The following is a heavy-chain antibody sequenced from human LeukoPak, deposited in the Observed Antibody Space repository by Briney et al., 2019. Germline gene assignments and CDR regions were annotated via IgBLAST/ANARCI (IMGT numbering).Heavy chain of an antibody. D-gene: IGHD3-10*01. CDR2: ISGSGGST. Sequence: PGRSLRLSCAASGFTFSSYGMHWVRQAPGKGLEWVSGISGSGGSTYFADSVKGRFTISRDNSKNTLYLQMNSLRAEDTAVYYCAKDPRTWFGELLSPSYFDYWGLGTLVTVSS. J-gene: IGHJ4*02. CDR3: AKDPRTWFGELLSPSYFDY. CDR1: GFTFSSYG. V-gene: IGHV3-23*01.